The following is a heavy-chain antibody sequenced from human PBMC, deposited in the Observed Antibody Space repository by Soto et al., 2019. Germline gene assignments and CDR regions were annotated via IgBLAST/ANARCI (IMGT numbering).Heavy chain of an antibody. V-gene: IGHV4-39*01. CDR1: GDSISSSTYY. Sequence: SEILSLTCTVSGDSISSSTYYWGWIRQPPGKGLEWIGSMFYSGNTYYNPSLKSRVTMSIDTSKNQFSLKLNSVTAADTAVYYCVSPEGYYDSSGYTLDYWGQGTLVTVSS. J-gene: IGHJ4*02. CDR2: MFYSGNT. D-gene: IGHD3-22*01. CDR3: VSPEGYYDSSGYTLDY.